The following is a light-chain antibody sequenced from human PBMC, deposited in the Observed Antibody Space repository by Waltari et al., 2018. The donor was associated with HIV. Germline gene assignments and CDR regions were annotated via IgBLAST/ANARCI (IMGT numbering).Light chain of an antibody. Sequence: DIVMTQSPDSLAVSLGARATVTCTSSRTVLYNRNYLAWYQQKPGQAPKVLIYWASTRAFGVPDRFSGSWSGTDFSLTISRVQADDVAIYYCQQYYTLRSTFGGGTKIEI. CDR1: RTVLYNRNY. J-gene: IGKJ4*01. CDR2: WAS. V-gene: IGKV4-1*01. CDR3: QQYYTLRST.